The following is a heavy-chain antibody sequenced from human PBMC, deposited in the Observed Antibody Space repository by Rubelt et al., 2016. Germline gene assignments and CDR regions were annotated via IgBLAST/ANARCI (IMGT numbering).Heavy chain of an antibody. V-gene: IGHV4-39*07. CDR1: GGSINSSSCY. J-gene: IGHJ3*02. Sequence: QLQLQESGPGLVKPSETLSLTCTVSGGSINSSSCYWGWIRQPPGKGLEWIGSIYYSGSTNYNPSPKSRVTISVDTSKNQFSLKLSSVTAADTAVYYCARRPSRDAFDIWGQGTMVTVSS. CDR2: IYYSGST. CDR3: ARRPSRDAFDI.